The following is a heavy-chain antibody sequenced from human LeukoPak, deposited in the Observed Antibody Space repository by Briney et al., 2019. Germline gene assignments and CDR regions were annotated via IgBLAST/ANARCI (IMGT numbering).Heavy chain of an antibody. J-gene: IGHJ4*02. CDR3: ARRRGYSGHYFDY. D-gene: IGHD5-12*01. CDR2: IYYSGST. Sequence: SETLSLTCTVSGGSISSYYWSWIRQPPGKGLEWIGYIYYSGSTNYNPSLKSRVTISVDTSKNQFSLKLSSVTAADTAVYYCARRRGYSGHYFDYWGQGTLVPVSS. V-gene: IGHV4-59*01. CDR1: GGSISSYY.